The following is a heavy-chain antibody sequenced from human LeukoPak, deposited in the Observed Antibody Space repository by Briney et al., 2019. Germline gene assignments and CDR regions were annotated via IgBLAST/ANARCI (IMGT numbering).Heavy chain of an antibody. J-gene: IGHJ4*02. V-gene: IGHV1-3*01. CDR2: INAGNGNT. D-gene: IGHD6-19*01. Sequence: ASVNVSCKASGYTFTSYAMHWVRQAPGQRLEWMGWINAGNGNTKYSQKFQGRVTITRDTSASTAYMELSSLRSEDTAVYYCARDRLPSKWLVRGDFDYWGQGTLVTVSS. CDR3: ARDRLPSKWLVRGDFDY. CDR1: GYTFTSYA.